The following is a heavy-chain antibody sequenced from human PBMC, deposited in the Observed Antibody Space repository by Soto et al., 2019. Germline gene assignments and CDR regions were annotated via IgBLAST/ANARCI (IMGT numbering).Heavy chain of an antibody. Sequence: QAQLQESGPGLVKSSETLSLTCTVSGGSFNKYFWNWLRQAPGKGLEWIGEIFHTGSHTYKPPLQSRVSITVDMSKNQFSLKLTSVTAADTDIYDCARTLDTYYHDSSGYYPLEYWGQGTQVTVSS. CDR1: GGSFNKYF. J-gene: IGHJ4*02. CDR3: ARTLDTYYHDSSGYYPLEY. D-gene: IGHD3-22*01. V-gene: IGHV4-59*01. CDR2: IFHTGSH.